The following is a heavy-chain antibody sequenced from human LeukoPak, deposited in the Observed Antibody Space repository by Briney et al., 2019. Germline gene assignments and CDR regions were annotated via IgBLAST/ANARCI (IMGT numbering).Heavy chain of an antibody. CDR2: IYYSGST. CDR1: GGSISSSSYY. V-gene: IGHV4-39*01. D-gene: IGHD1-14*01. Sequence: SETLSLTCTVSGGSISSSSYYWGWIRQPPGKGLEWIGSIYYSGSTYYNPSLKSRVTISVDTSKNQFSLKLSSVTAADTAVYYCARHESPGINWFDPWGQGTLVTVSS. CDR3: ARHESPGINWFDP. J-gene: IGHJ5*02.